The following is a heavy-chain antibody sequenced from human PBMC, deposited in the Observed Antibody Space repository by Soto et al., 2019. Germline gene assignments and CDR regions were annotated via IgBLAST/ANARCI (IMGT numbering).Heavy chain of an antibody. J-gene: IGHJ4*02. V-gene: IGHV4-34*01. CDR3: ARGSHFDY. Sequence: SETLSLTCAVYGGSFSGYYWSWIRQHPGKGLEWIGEINHSGSTNYNPSLKSRVTISVDTSKNQFSLKLSSVTAADTAVYYCARGSHFDYWRQATLVTV. CDR2: INHSGST. CDR1: GGSFSGYY.